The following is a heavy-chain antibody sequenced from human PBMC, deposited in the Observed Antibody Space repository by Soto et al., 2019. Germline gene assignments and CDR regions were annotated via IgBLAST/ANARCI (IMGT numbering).Heavy chain of an antibody. D-gene: IGHD6-6*01. V-gene: IGHV2-5*02. CDR1: GFSLSTSGVS. J-gene: IGHJ4*02. CDR2: IYWDDDK. CDR3: AHRLSLAARPCYFDY. Sequence: QITLKESGPTLVKPTQTLTLTCTFSGFSLSTSGVSVGWIRQPPGKALEWLALIYWDDDKRYSPSLKSRLTITKDTSKNQVVLTMTNMDPVDTATYYCAHRLSLAARPCYFDYWGQGTLVTVSS.